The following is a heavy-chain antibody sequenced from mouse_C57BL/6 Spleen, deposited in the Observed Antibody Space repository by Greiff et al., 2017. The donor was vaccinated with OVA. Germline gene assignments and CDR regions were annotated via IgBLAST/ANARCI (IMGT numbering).Heavy chain of an antibody. V-gene: IGHV1-76*01. D-gene: IGHD2-4*01. Sequence: SGAELVRPGASVKLSCKASGYTFTDYYINWVKQRPGQGLEWIARIYPGSGNTYYNEKFKGKATLTAEKSSSTAYMQLSSLTSEDSAVYFCARSGLRRGFAYWGQGTLVTVSA. CDR2: IYPGSGNT. CDR1: GYTFTDYY. J-gene: IGHJ3*01. CDR3: ARSGLRRGFAY.